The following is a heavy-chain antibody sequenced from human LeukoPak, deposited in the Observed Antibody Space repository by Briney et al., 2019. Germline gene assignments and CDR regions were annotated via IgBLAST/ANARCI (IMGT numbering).Heavy chain of an antibody. J-gene: IGHJ4*02. CDR2: IRSKAYGGTT. CDR1: GFTFGDYA. CDR3: TRALDYYDSSGYYSFFDY. V-gene: IGHV3-49*04. Sequence: GGSLRLSCTAFGFTFGDYAMSWVRQAPGKGLEWVGFIRSKAYGGTTEYAASVKGRFTISRDDSKSIAYLQMNSLKTEDTAVYYCTRALDYYDSSGYYSFFDYWGQGTLVTVSS. D-gene: IGHD3-22*01.